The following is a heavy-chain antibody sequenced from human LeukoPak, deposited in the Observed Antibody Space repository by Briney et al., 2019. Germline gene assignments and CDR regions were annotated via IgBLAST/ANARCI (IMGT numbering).Heavy chain of an antibody. CDR3: VKHPGVGYYFDY. V-gene: IGHV3-64D*06. CDR1: GFTFSSYA. Sequence: PGGSLRLSCSASGFTFSSYAMHWVRQAPGKGLEYVSAISRDGGDTYYADSVRGRFTISRDNSKNTLHLQMSSLRPEDTAVYYCVKHPGVGYYFDYWGQGTLVTVSS. D-gene: IGHD3-3*01. CDR2: ISRDGGDT. J-gene: IGHJ4*02.